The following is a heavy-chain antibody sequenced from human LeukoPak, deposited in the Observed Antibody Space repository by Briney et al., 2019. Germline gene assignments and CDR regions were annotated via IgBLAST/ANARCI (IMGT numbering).Heavy chain of an antibody. D-gene: IGHD3-16*01. J-gene: IGHJ4*03. CDR1: GYSISSGYD. Sequence: SQTLSLTCTVSGYSISSGYDWGWIRQAPGKRLECLGSISQSGSTYDNPSLKSRVTISVDTSKNQSSLRLSSVTAADTAVFYCASLRVPGYFDYWGQGTLVTVSS. V-gene: IGHV4-38-2*02. CDR3: ASLRVPGYFDY. CDR2: ISQSGST.